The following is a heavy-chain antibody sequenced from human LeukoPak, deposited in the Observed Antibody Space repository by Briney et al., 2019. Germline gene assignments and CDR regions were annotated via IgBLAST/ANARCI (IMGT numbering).Heavy chain of an antibody. J-gene: IGHJ6*02. Sequence: GGSLRLSCAASGFTFSSYWMSWVRQAPGKGLEWVAKIKQDGSEKYYVDSVKGRFTISRDNAKNSLYLQMNSLRAEDTAVYYCARAFSPHQYYDFWSGYYYYGMDVWGQGTTVTVSS. CDR3: ARAFSPHQYYDFWSGYYYYGMDV. V-gene: IGHV3-7*01. D-gene: IGHD3-3*01. CDR2: IKQDGSEK. CDR1: GFTFSSYW.